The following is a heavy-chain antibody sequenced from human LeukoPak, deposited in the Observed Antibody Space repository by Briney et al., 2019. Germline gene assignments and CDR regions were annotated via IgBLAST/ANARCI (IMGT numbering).Heavy chain of an antibody. CDR3: ATPGGGIAVAGLDY. CDR2: LSSSSSYI. CDR1: RYTFSIYS. D-gene: IGHD6-19*01. J-gene: IGHJ4*02. Sequence: GGSPRLSCAASRYTFSIYSMNRVPQAPGKGLEWVSSLSSSSSYIYYTDSVKGQFTISRDNAKNSLYLQINSLRAEDTAVYYCATPGGGIAVAGLDYWGQGTLVTVSS. V-gene: IGHV3-21*01.